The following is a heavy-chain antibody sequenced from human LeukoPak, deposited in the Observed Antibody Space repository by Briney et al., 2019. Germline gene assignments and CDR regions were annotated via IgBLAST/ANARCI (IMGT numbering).Heavy chain of an antibody. Sequence: ASVKVSFKASGYTFTSYGISWVRQAPGQGLEWMGWISAYNGNTNYAQKLQGRVTMTTDTSTSTAYMGLRSLRSDDTAVYYCARVTMVRGAHDWGQGTLVTVSS. J-gene: IGHJ4*02. CDR1: GYTFTSYG. CDR2: ISAYNGNT. CDR3: ARVTMVRGAHD. V-gene: IGHV1-18*01. D-gene: IGHD3-10*01.